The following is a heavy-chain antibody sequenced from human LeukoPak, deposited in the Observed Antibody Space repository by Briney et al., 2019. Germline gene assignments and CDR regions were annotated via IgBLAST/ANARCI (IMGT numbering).Heavy chain of an antibody. J-gene: IGHJ4*02. CDR3: ARDGTMVRGIGFDY. V-gene: IGHV4-59*12. CDR2: IYHTGST. Sequence: SETLSLTCTVSGGSIRSYYWSWIRQPPGKGLEWIGYIYHTGSTNYNPSLKSRVTISVDTSRNQFSLRLSSVTAADTAVYYCARDGTMVRGIGFDYWGQGTLVTVSS. CDR1: GGSIRSYY. D-gene: IGHD3-10*01.